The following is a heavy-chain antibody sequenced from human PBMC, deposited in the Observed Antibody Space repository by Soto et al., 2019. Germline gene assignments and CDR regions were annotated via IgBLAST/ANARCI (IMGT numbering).Heavy chain of an antibody. CDR3: ARDRPSGYSSSWYWFDP. Sequence: GGSLRLSCAASGFTFSSYAMHWVRQAPGKGLEWVAVISYDGSNKYYADSVKGRFTISRDNSKNTLYLQMNSLRAEDTAVYYCARDRPSGYSSSWYWFDPWGQGTLVTVSS. CDR2: ISYDGSNK. D-gene: IGHD6-13*01. CDR1: GFTFSSYA. V-gene: IGHV3-30-3*01. J-gene: IGHJ5*02.